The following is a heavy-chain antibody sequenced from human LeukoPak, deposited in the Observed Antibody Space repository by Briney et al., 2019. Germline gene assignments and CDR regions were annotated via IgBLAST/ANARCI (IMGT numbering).Heavy chain of an antibody. CDR2: INSDGSST. J-gene: IGHJ4*02. D-gene: IGHD6-13*01. Sequence: GGSLRLSCAASGFTFSSYWMHWVRQAPGKGLVWVSRINSDGSSTSYADSVKGRFTISKDNAKNTLYLQMNSLRAEDTAVYYCAKTYSSSWYPLGYWGQGTLVTVSS. CDR3: AKTYSSSWYPLGY. CDR1: GFTFSSYW. V-gene: IGHV3-74*01.